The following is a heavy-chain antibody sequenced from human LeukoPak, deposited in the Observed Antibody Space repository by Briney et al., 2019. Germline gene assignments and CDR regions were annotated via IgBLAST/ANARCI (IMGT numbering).Heavy chain of an antibody. V-gene: IGHV3-23*01. CDR3: AKGFGSGSYSGY. CDR1: GFICSNYG. J-gene: IGHJ4*01. Sequence: PGGSLRLSGAASGFICSNYGMIWVRQAPGKGLEWVSSISGSGGRTDYADSVRGPFTISRDNSKNTLFLQMNSLRADDTAVYYCAKGFGSGSYSGYWGHGTLVTVSS. D-gene: IGHD3-10*01. CDR2: ISGSGGRT.